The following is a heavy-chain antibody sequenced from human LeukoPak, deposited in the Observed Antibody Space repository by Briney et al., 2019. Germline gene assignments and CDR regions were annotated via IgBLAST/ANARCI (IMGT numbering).Heavy chain of an antibody. CDR3: ARNYCSGDRCPYHDAFDI. J-gene: IGHJ3*02. D-gene: IGHD2-15*01. Sequence: ASVKVSCKAPGYTFTDYYMHWVRQAPGQGLEWMGWINPNSGDTNYAQKFQGRVTMTRDTSITTAYMELSRLRSDDTAVYYCARNYCSGDRCPYHDAFDIWGQGTMVIVSS. CDR1: GYTFTDYY. V-gene: IGHV1-2*02. CDR2: INPNSGDT.